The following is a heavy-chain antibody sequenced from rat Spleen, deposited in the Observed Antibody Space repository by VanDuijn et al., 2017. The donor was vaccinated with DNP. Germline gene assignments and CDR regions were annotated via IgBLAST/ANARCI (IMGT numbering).Heavy chain of an antibody. Sequence: EVQLVESGGGLVQPGNSLKLSCAASGFTFSDYYMAWVRQAPTKGLEWVAYIRYDGGSTYYGDSVKGRFTISRDNAKSTLYLQMNSLRSEDMATYYCVRWYNSGYDFDYWGQGVMVTVSS. D-gene: IGHD4-3*01. CDR1: GFTFSDYY. CDR3: VRWYNSGYDFDY. J-gene: IGHJ2*01. V-gene: IGHV5-22*01. CDR2: IRYDGGST.